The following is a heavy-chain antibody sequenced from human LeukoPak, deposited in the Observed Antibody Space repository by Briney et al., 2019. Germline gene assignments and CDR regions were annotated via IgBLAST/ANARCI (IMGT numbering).Heavy chain of an antibody. V-gene: IGHV3-23*01. Sequence: GGSLRLSCAASGFTFSSYAMSWVRQAPGKGLEWVSVISGSSGSTHYADSVKGRFTISRDNSKNTLHLQMNSLRAEDTAVNYCAKAGLQGFYFDSWGQGTLATVSS. J-gene: IGHJ4*02. CDR3: AKAGLQGFYFDS. CDR2: ISGSSGST. D-gene: IGHD5-24*01. CDR1: GFTFSSYA.